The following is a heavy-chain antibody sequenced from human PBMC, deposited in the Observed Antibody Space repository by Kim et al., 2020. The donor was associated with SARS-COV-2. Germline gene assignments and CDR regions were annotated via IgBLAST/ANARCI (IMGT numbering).Heavy chain of an antibody. CDR1: GYTFTSYG. Sequence: ASVKVSCKSSGYTFTSYGISWLRQAPGQGLEWMGWISVYNANTNYAQNLQARLTMTTDISTSTAYMELRSLTSDDTAVYYCARDPAYDSSVYAADYWGQG. V-gene: IGHV1-18*01. J-gene: IGHJ4*02. CDR2: ISVYNANT. D-gene: IGHD3-22*01. CDR3: ARDPAYDSSVYAADY.